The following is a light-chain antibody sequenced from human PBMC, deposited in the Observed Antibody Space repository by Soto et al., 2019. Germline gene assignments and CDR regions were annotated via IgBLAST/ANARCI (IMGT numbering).Light chain of an antibody. J-gene: IGKJ1*01. CDR2: AAV. Sequence: IQLTQALSSLYACLRDKVTMTCRASQSISNYLNWYQQKPGRAPKLLIYAAVSLQSGVPSRFSGSGSGTDFTLTISSLQPEDFASYYCQQSYITPWTVGQGTKVEIK. CDR1: QSISNY. CDR3: QQSYITPWT. V-gene: IGKV1-39*01.